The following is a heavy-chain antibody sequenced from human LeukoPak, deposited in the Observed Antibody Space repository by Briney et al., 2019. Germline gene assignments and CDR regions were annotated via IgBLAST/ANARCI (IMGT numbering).Heavy chain of an antibody. CDR2: ISSSSSYT. CDR3: ARDRVRYYDILTGYSYYYYGMDV. D-gene: IGHD3-9*01. V-gene: IGHV3-11*05. J-gene: IGHJ6*02. CDR1: GFTFSDYY. Sequence: PGGSLRLSCAASGFTFSDYYMSWIRQAPGKGLEWVSYISSSSSYTNYADSVKGRFTISRDNAKNSLYLQMNSLRAEDTAVYYCARDRVRYYDILTGYSYYYYGMDVWGQGTTVTVSS.